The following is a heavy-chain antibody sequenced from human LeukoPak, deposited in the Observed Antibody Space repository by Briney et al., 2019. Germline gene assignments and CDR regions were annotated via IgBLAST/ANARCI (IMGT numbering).Heavy chain of an antibody. J-gene: IGHJ4*02. CDR1: GGSISSYY. Sequence: PSETLSLTCTVSGGSISSYYWSWIRQPAGKGLEWIGRIYTSGSTNYNPSLKSRVTMSVDTSKNQFSLKLSSVTAADTAVYYCARGFQEVASPWYFDYWGQGTLVTVSS. V-gene: IGHV4-4*07. CDR3: ARGFQEVASPWYFDY. CDR2: IYTSGST. D-gene: IGHD5-12*01.